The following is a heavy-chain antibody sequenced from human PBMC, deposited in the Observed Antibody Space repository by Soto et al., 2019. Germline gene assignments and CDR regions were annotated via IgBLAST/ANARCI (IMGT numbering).Heavy chain of an antibody. J-gene: IGHJ2*01. D-gene: IGHD1-26*01. CDR3: AREAGSVSPDWYFKL. V-gene: IGHV4-30-2*01. CDR2: IFPSGST. Sequence: QLQLQESGAGLVKPSQTLSLTCAVSGGSISSGGYSWSWIRQPPGKGLEWIGYIFPSGSTYYNPSLKSRVTISVNTAKNQFSLKMSSVTAADTAVYYCAREAGSVSPDWYFKLWGRGTLVTVSS. CDR1: GGSISSGGYS.